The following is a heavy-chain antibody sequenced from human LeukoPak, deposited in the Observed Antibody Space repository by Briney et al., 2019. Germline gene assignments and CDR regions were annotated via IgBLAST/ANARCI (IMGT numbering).Heavy chain of an antibody. D-gene: IGHD3-3*01. CDR2: IYYSGST. Sequence: SETLSLNCTVSGGSLTGYYWSWIRQPPGKGLEWIGDIYYSGSTNYNPSLKSRVTISVDTPKNQFSLKLSSVTAADTAVYYCARIGEEITIFGVVKEGWFDPWGQGTLVTVSS. V-gene: IGHV4-59*08. CDR3: ARIGEEITIFGVVKEGWFDP. CDR1: GGSLTGYY. J-gene: IGHJ5*02.